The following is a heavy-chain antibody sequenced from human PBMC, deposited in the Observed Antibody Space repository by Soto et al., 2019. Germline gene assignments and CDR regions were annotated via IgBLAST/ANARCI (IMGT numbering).Heavy chain of an antibody. CDR3: AALIRYDTNGVCPFDY. CDR2: IYPGDSDI. CDR1: GYSCSNYG. D-gene: IGHD2-8*01. Sequence: GQFMKICCKGFGYSCSNYGIAWVRQMTRKGLEWMGIIYPGDSDIRYSPSFGGEVTISIDKSTSTAYRQWSSLKASDTAMYYCAALIRYDTNGVCPFDYWGQGTLVTVSS. V-gene: IGHV5-51*01. J-gene: IGHJ4*02.